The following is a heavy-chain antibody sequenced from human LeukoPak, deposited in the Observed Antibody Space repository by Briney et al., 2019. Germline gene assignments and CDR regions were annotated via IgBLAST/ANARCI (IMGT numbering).Heavy chain of an antibody. CDR3: ASSTYYYDSSGYYWGILGY. CDR1: GYTFTSYD. V-gene: IGHV1-8*01. D-gene: IGHD3-22*01. Sequence: GASVKVSCKASGYTFTSYDINWVRQATGQGLEWMGWMNPNSGNTGYAQKFQGRVTMTRNTSISTAYMELSSLRSEDTAVYYCASSTYYYDSSGYYWGILGYWVQGTLVTVSS. CDR2: MNPNSGNT. J-gene: IGHJ4*02.